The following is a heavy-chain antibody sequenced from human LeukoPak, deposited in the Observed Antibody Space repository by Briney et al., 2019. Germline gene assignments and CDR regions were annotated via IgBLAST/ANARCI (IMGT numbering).Heavy chain of an antibody. CDR2: IWYDGSNK. CDR3: ARAPDSSGPMGDDAFDI. D-gene: IGHD3-22*01. J-gene: IGHJ3*02. CDR1: GFTFSSYG. Sequence: GGSLRLSCAASGFTFSSYGMHWVRQAPGKGLEWVAVIWYDGSNKYYADSVKGRFTISRDNSKNTLYLQMNSLRAEDTAVYYCARAPDSSGPMGDDAFDIWGQGTMVTVSS. V-gene: IGHV3-33*01.